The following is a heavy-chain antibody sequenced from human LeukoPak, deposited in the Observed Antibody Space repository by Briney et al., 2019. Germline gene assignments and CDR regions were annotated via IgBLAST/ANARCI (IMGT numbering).Heavy chain of an antibody. D-gene: IGHD3-3*01. Sequence: PGGSLRLSCAASGFTLSSYSMNWVRQAPGKGLEWVSYISSSSSTIYYADSVKGRSTISRDNAKNSLYLEMNSLRAEDTAVYYCAKFPTPITIFGVAPNWMDVWGKGTTVTVSS. CDR3: AKFPTPITIFGVAPNWMDV. V-gene: IGHV3-48*01. CDR2: ISSSSSTI. J-gene: IGHJ6*04. CDR1: GFTLSSYS.